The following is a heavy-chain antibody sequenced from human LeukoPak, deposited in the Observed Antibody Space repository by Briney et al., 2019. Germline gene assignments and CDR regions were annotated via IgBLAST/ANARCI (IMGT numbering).Heavy chain of an antibody. Sequence: GGSLRLSCAASGFTFSSAWLTWVRQAPGKGLEWVGRILSKTDGGTTDYAAPVKGRFSISRDDSKNTLYLQMNSLKTEDTAVYYCTAHLNNFSYYYGMDVWGQGTTVTVSS. CDR1: GFTFSSAW. CDR2: ILSKTDGGTT. D-gene: IGHD1-20*01. J-gene: IGHJ6*02. V-gene: IGHV3-15*01. CDR3: TAHLNNFSYYYGMDV.